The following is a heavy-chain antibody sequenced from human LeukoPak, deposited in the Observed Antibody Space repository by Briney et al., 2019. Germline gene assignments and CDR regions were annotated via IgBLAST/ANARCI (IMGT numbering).Heavy chain of an antibody. V-gene: IGHV6-1*01. Sequence: SQTLALTCAISGDSVPTNSAAWNRIRQSPSRGLEWLGRTYYKSQWYNDYAVSVKSRITVNPDTSKNQLSLQLNSVNPGDTAMYYWAKDSRSGLRQTNAFDGWG. J-gene: IGHJ3*01. D-gene: IGHD5-12*01. CDR2: TYYKSQWYN. CDR3: AKDSRSGLRQTNAFDG. CDR1: GDSVPTNSAA.